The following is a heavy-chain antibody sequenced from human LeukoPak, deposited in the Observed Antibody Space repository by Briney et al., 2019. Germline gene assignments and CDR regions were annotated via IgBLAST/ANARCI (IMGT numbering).Heavy chain of an antibody. J-gene: IGHJ4*02. CDR1: GGSISSTTSY. Sequence: SETLSLTCAVSGGSISSTTSYWGWIRQHPGKGLEWIGYIYYSGSTYYNPSLKSRVTISVDTSKNQFSLKLSSVTAADTAVYYCARDRDYYDSSGYSGYFDYWGQGTLVTVSS. CDR2: IYYSGST. D-gene: IGHD3-22*01. V-gene: IGHV4-31*11. CDR3: ARDRDYYDSSGYSGYFDY.